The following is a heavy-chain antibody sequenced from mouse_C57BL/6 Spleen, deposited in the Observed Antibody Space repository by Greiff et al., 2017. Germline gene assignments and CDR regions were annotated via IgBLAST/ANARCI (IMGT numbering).Heavy chain of an antibody. D-gene: IGHD3-3*01. CDR2: IDPANGYT. Sequence: EVQLQQSVAELVRPGASVKLSCTASGFNIQNTYMHWVQQRPEQGLEWIGRIDPANGYTKYAPKFQGQATITADTSSNTAYLQLSSLTSEDTAIYYCARAGDPLKGFAYWGQGTLVTGSA. CDR1: GFNIQNTY. V-gene: IGHV14-3*01. J-gene: IGHJ3*01. CDR3: ARAGDPLKGFAY.